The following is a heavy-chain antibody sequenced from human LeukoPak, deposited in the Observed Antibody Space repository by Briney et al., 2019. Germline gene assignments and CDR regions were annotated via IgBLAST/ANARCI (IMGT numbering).Heavy chain of an antibody. CDR2: INHSGSTS. CDR3: ARRSGYARDY. Sequence: SETLSLTCAVYGESFSGYFWNWIRQPPGKGLEWIGEINHSGSTSNHNPSLKSRVTMSVDTSKNQFSLKLSSVTAADTAVYYCARRSGYARDYWGQGNLVTVSS. J-gene: IGHJ4*02. V-gene: IGHV4-34*01. CDR1: GESFSGYF. D-gene: IGHD5-12*01.